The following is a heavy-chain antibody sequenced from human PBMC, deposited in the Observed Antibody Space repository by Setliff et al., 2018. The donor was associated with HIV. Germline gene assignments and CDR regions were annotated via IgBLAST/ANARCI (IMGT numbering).Heavy chain of an antibody. D-gene: IGHD6-19*01. V-gene: IGHV3-74*01. J-gene: IGHJ4*02. Sequence: GGSLRLSCAASGFTFSNYWMHWVRQTPGKGLMWVSRITPDGSSTDYADSVKGRFTISRDNAKNTVYLQMNSLTAEDTAFYYCASTTSGWAGFDYWGQGALVTVSS. CDR2: ITPDGSST. CDR1: GFTFSNYW. CDR3: ASTTSGWAGFDY.